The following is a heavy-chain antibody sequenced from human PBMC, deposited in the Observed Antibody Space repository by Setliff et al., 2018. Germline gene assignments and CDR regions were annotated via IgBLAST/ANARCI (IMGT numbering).Heavy chain of an antibody. D-gene: IGHD6-25*01. CDR2: IYSGGTT. Sequence: RLSCAASGFTVSINYMSWVRQAPGKGLEWISVIYSGGTTYYADSVKGRFTISRDNSKNTLDLQMNSLRVEDTAVYYCARELRSGHWYFDLWGRGTLVTVSS. J-gene: IGHJ2*01. V-gene: IGHV3-53*01. CDR3: ARELRSGHWYFDL. CDR1: GFTVSINY.